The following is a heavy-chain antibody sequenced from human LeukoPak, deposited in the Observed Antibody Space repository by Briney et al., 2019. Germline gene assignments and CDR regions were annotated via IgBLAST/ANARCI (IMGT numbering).Heavy chain of an antibody. V-gene: IGHV4-30-2*01. D-gene: IGHD5-18*01. CDR1: GGSISSGGYY. J-gene: IGHJ4*02. CDR3: AQYTVDTAMVFN. CDR2: IYHSGST. Sequence: SQTLSLTCTVSGGSISSGGYYWSWIRQPPGKGLEWIGYIYHSGSTYYNPSLKSRVTISVDRSKNQFSLKLSSVTAADTAVYYCAQYTVDTAMVFNWGQGTLVTVSS.